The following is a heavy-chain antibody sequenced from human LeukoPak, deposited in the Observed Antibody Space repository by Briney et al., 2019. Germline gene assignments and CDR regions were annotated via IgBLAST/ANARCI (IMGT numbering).Heavy chain of an antibody. CDR1: GYTFTSYA. J-gene: IGHJ4*02. CDR3: ARVDGYCSGGSCYGPADY. CDR2: INAGNGNT. V-gene: IGHV1-3*01. Sequence: ASVKVSCKASGYTFTSYAMHWVRQAPGQRLEWMGWINAGNGNTKYSQKFQGRVTITRDISASTAYMELSSLRSEDTAVYYCARVDGYCSGGSCYGPADYWGQGALVTVSS. D-gene: IGHD2-15*01.